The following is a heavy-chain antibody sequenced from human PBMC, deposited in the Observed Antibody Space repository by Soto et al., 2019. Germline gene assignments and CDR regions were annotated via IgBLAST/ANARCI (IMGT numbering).Heavy chain of an antibody. CDR2: VKSKTDGGTT. D-gene: IGHD3-22*01. CDR3: TTDSYITSIIVRFDY. Sequence: GGSLRLSCAASGFTFSNAWINWVRQTPGKGLEWVGRVKSKTDGGTTDFAAPVEGRFAISRDDSKNMVYLEMNSLKTEDTAIYYCTTDSYITSIIVRFDYWGHGTLVTVSS. J-gene: IGHJ4*01. CDR1: GFTFSNAW. V-gene: IGHV3-15*07.